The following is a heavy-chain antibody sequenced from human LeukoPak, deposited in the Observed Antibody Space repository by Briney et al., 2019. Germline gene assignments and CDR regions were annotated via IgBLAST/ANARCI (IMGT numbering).Heavy chain of an antibody. CDR1: GGSFSGYY. V-gene: IGHV4-34*01. D-gene: IGHD1-26*01. CDR3: AIATRGMGWFDP. J-gene: IGHJ5*02. CDR2: IYHSGST. Sequence: SETLSLTCAVYGGSFSGYYWSWIRQPPGKGLEWIGYIYHSGSTYYNPSLKSRVTISVDRSKNQFSLKLSSVTAADTAVYYCAIATRGMGWFDPWGQGTLVTVSS.